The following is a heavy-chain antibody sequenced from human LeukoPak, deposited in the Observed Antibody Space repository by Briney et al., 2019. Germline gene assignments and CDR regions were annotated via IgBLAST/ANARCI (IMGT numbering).Heavy chain of an antibody. CDR2: ISYDGSNK. J-gene: IGHJ5*02. V-gene: IGHV3-30-3*01. Sequence: GGSLRLSCAASGFTFSSYAMHWVRQAPGKGLEWVAVISYDGSNKYYADSVKGRFTISRDNSKNTLYLQMNSLRAEDTAVYYCARGIQLWLLEDWFDPWGQGTLVTVSS. CDR3: ARGIQLWLLEDWFDP. D-gene: IGHD5-18*01. CDR1: GFTFSSYA.